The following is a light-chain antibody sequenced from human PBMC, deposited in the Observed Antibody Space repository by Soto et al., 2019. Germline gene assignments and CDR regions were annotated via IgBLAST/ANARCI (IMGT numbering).Light chain of an antibody. CDR1: KSVSSR. CDR3: QQYVTSAVT. V-gene: IGKV3-20*01. Sequence: EIVLTQSPGTLSLSPGERATLSCRASKSVSSRLAWYQQKPGQAPRLLISGASGRATGIPDRFSGSGSGTDFTLTISRLEPEDFALYYCQQYVTSAVTFGQGTRLEIK. J-gene: IGKJ5*01. CDR2: GAS.